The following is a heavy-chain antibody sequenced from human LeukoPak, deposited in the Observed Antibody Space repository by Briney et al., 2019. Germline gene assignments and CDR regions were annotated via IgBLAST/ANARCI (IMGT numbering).Heavy chain of an antibody. Sequence: GGSLRLSCAASGFTFSSYGMHWVRQAPGKGLEWVAVIWYDRSSQYYADSVKGRFTISRDTSKNTLYLQMNSLRAEDTAVYYCVREDYGDYGAAYWGQGTLVTVSS. V-gene: IGHV3-33*01. CDR1: GFTFSSYG. D-gene: IGHD4-17*01. J-gene: IGHJ4*02. CDR2: IWYDRSSQ. CDR3: VREDYGDYGAAY.